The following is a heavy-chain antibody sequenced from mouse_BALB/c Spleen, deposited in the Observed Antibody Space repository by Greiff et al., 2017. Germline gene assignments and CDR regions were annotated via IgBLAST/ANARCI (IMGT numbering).Heavy chain of an antibody. Sequence: EVQLQESGGGLVQPGGSRKLSCAASGFTFSSFGLHWVRQAPEQGLEWVAYISSGSSTIYYADTGKGRFTISRDNPKNTLFLQMTSLRSEDTAMYYCAREDYWCAYWGQGTLVTVSA. CDR3: AREDYWCAY. V-gene: IGHV5-17*02. D-gene: IGHD2-4*01. CDR2: ISSGSSTI. J-gene: IGHJ3*01. CDR1: GFTFSSFG.